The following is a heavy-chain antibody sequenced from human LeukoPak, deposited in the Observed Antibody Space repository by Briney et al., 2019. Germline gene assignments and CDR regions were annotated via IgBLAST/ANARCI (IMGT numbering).Heavy chain of an antibody. CDR3: ARDIGTGGIYFDY. V-gene: IGHV1-69*05. CDR1: GGTFSSYA. D-gene: IGHD7-27*01. Sequence: ASVKVSCKASGGTFSSYAISWVRQAPGQGLEWMGGIISIFRTANYAQKFQGRVTITTDESTSTVFMELSSLRSEDTAVYYCARDIGTGGIYFDYWGQGTLVTVSS. J-gene: IGHJ4*02. CDR2: IISIFRTA.